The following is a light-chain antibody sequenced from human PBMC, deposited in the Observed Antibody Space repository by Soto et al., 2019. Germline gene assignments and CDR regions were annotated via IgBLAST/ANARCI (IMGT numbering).Light chain of an antibody. CDR1: SSNIGNNY. CDR2: DSN. Sequence: QSGLTQPPSVSAAPGQTVTISCSGSSSNIGNNYVSWYQQFPGAAPKLLIYDSNKRPSGVPERFSASKSVTSATLGIAGLQTGDEADYYCGAWDASLKLYVFGTGTKVTV. V-gene: IGLV1-51*01. J-gene: IGLJ1*01. CDR3: GAWDASLKLYV.